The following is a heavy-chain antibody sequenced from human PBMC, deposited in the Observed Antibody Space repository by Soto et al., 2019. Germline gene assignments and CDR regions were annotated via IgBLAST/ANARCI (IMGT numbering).Heavy chain of an antibody. CDR1: GYSFTSYW. D-gene: IGHD6-13*01. Sequence: GESLKISCKGSGYSFTSYWISWVRQMPGKGLEWMGRIDPSDSYTNYSPSFQGHVTISADKSISTAYLQWSSLKASDTAMYYCASRVMGSSWYFGMDVWGQGTTVTVS. CDR2: IDPSDSYT. CDR3: ASRVMGSSWYFGMDV. V-gene: IGHV5-10-1*01. J-gene: IGHJ6*02.